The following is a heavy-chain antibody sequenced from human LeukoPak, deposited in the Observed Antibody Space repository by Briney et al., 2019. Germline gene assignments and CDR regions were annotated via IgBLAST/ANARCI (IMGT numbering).Heavy chain of an antibody. V-gene: IGHV3-20*04. CDR3: AKDRLGPSFSVSHFDL. D-gene: IGHD3-3*02. J-gene: IGHJ4*02. CDR2: INYNGAIT. Sequence: GGSLRLSCATSGFTFVDYGLSWVRRAPGKGLEWLCAINYNGAITDYADSVKGRFTISRDNAKNSLYLRMDSLRAEDTALYYCAKDRLGPSFSVSHFDLWGQGALVTVSS. CDR1: GFTFVDYG.